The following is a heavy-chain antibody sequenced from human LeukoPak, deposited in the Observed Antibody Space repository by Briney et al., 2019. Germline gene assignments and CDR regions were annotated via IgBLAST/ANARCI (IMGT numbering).Heavy chain of an antibody. CDR2: ISYDGSNK. CDR1: GSTFSSYA. V-gene: IGHV3-30-3*01. D-gene: IGHD2-15*01. J-gene: IGHJ4*02. Sequence: GGSLRLSCAASGSTFSSYAMHWVRQAPGKGLEWVAVISYDGSNKYYADSVKGRFTISRDNSKNTLYLQMNSLRAEDTAVYYCAREGPAATQDYWGQGTLVTVSS. CDR3: AREGPAATQDY.